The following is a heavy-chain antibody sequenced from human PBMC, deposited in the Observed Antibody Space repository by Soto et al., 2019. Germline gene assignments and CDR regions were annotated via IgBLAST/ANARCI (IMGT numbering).Heavy chain of an antibody. CDR3: AEGAFCSGGSCYFHSFDY. Sequence: EVQLLESGGGLVQPGGSLRLSCAASGFTFSSYAMSWVRQAPGKGLEWVSTISGSGGDKYYADSVKGRFTISTDNSKNTLYLQMTRLRAEDTAIYSCAEGAFCSGGSCYFHSFDYWGQGTLLTVSS. V-gene: IGHV3-23*01. D-gene: IGHD2-15*01. CDR1: GFTFSSYA. CDR2: ISGSGGDK. J-gene: IGHJ4*02.